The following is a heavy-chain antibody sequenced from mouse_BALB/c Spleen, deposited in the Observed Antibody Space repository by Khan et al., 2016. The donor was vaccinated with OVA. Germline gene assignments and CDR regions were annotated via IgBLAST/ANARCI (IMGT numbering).Heavy chain of an antibody. CDR1: GYTFTTYW. Sequence: VELVESGAELAKPGASVKMSCKASGYTFTTYWMHWVKQRPGQGLEWIGYINPTSGYTDYNEKFKDRATLSADKSSSTAYMQLRRLTSEDSAVFYCRRDKIDYWGQGTTLTVSS. CDR3: RRDKIDY. V-gene: IGHV1-7*01. CDR2: INPTSGYT. J-gene: IGHJ2*01.